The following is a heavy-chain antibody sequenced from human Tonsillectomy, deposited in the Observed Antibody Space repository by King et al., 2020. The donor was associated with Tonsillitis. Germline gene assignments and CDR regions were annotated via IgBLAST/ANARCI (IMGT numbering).Heavy chain of an antibody. D-gene: IGHD2-15*01. Sequence: VQLQESGPGLVKPSETLSLTCTVSGGSVSSGSYYWSWIRQPPGKGLEWIGYIYYSGSTNYNPSLKSRVTIPVDTSKNQFSLKLSSVTAADTAVYYCARDKWEYCSGGSCYSDYYYGMDVWGQGTTVTVSS. V-gene: IGHV4-61*01. CDR1: GGSVSSGSYY. J-gene: IGHJ6*02. CDR2: IYYSGST. CDR3: ARDKWEYCSGGSCYSDYYYGMDV.